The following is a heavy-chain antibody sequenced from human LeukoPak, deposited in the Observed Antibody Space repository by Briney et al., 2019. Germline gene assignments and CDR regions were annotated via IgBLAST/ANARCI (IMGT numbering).Heavy chain of an antibody. J-gene: IGHJ3*02. Sequence: SETLSLTCTVSGGSISSYYWSWIRQPPGKGLEWIGYIYYSVSTNYNPFLKSRVTISVDTSKNQFSLKLSSVTAADTAVYYCARDRGSDAFDIWGQGTMVTVSS. CDR3: ARDRGSDAFDI. CDR1: GGSISSYY. CDR2: IYYSVST. D-gene: IGHD5-12*01. V-gene: IGHV4-59*01.